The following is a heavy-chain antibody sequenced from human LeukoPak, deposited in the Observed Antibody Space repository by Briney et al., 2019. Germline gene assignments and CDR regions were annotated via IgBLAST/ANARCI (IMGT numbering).Heavy chain of an antibody. CDR1: GFTFSSYW. CDR2: INTDGSNT. Sequence: PGESLRLSCEASGFTFSSYWMFWVRQAPGEGLLWVSRINTDGSNTAYADSVKGRFTISRDNAKNTLYLQMSTLRAEDTAAYYCARGLVVSGYVSAVDIWGQGTMVTVSS. D-gene: IGHD2-2*01. J-gene: IGHJ3*02. V-gene: IGHV3-74*01. CDR3: ARGLVVSGYVSAVDI.